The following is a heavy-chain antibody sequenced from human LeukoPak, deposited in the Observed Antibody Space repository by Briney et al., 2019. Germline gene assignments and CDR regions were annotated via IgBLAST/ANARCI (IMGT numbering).Heavy chain of an antibody. Sequence: GRSLRLSCAASGFTFSSYGMHWVRQAPGKGLEWVAVIWYDGSNKYYADSVKGRFTISRDNSKNTLYLQMNSLRAEDTAVYYCARDEQWQTFDYWGLETLVTVSS. CDR3: ARDEQWQTFDY. J-gene: IGHJ4*02. CDR1: GFTFSSYG. V-gene: IGHV3-33*01. D-gene: IGHD6-19*01. CDR2: IWYDGSNK.